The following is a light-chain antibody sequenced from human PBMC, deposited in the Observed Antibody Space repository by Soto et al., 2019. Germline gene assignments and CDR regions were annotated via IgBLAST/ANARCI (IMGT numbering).Light chain of an antibody. J-gene: IGKJ4*01. V-gene: IGKV3-15*01. CDR3: QQYNSWPFT. Sequence: EIVMTQSPATLSVSPGERATLFCRASQSVSSDLAWYQQKPGQAPRLLIYGASTRATGIPATFSGSGSGTEFTLTISSLQSEDFAGYYCQQYNSWPFTFGGGTKVDIK. CDR1: QSVSSD. CDR2: GAS.